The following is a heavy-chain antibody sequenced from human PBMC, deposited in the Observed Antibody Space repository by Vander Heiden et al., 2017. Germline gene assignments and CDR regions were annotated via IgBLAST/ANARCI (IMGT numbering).Heavy chain of an antibody. D-gene: IGHD6-19*01. V-gene: IGHV3-53*01. Sequence: EVQLVESGGGLIQPGRSLRLSCAASGFTVSRNYMTWVRQAPGKGLEWVSVIYSVGSTYYADSVKGRFTISRDNSKNTLDLHMNSLRAEDTAVYYCARGLAVAGKLGWFDPWGQGILVTVSS. J-gene: IGHJ5*02. CDR2: IYSVGST. CDR1: GFTVSRNY. CDR3: ARGLAVAGKLGWFDP.